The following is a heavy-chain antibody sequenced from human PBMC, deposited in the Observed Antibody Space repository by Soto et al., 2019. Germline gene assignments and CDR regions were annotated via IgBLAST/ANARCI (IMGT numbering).Heavy chain of an antibody. J-gene: IGHJ4*02. V-gene: IGHV3-33*01. CDR1: GFTFSSYG. CDR3: ARDGGSYPFDY. D-gene: IGHD1-26*01. Sequence: QVQLVESGGGVVQPGRSLRLSCAASGFTFSSYGMHWVRQAPGKGLEWVAVIWYDGSNKYYADSVKGRFTISRDNSKNTLYLQMNRLRAEDTDVYYCARDGGSYPFDYWGQGTLVTVSS. CDR2: IWYDGSNK.